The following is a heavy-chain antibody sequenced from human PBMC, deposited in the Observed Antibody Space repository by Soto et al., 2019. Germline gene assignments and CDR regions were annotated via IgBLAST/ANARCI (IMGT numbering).Heavy chain of an antibody. CDR2: VWLGGRNK. CDR3: GRASDRTTVTRGGMAV. V-gene: IGHV3-33*01. J-gene: IGHJ6*02. CDR1: GFSFSSYG. D-gene: IGHD4-17*01. Sequence: QVQLVESGGGVVQPGRSLRLSCAASGFSFSSYGMHWVRQAPGKGLEWVAVVWLGGRNKYYAESVRGRFSISRDDSSNTLYGQMDSLKAEDTAVYYCGRASDRTTVTRGGMAVWGQGTTVTVSS.